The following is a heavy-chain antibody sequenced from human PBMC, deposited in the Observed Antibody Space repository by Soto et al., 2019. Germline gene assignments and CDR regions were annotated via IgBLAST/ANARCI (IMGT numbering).Heavy chain of an antibody. CDR3: ARYSYCLFDY. V-gene: IGHV4-59*01. Sequence: SETLSLTCTVSGGSISSYYWSWIRQPPGKGLEWIGYIYYSGSTNYNSSLKSRVTISVDTSKNQFSLKLSSVTAADTDVYYCARYSYCLFDYWGQGTLVPVSS. CDR2: IYYSGST. CDR1: GGSISSYY. J-gene: IGHJ4*02. D-gene: IGHD5-18*01.